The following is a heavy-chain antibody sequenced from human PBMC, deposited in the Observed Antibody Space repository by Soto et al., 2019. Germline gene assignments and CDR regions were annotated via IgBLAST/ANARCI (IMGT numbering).Heavy chain of an antibody. CDR3: AKGGAIVAAGTRVYLYNAMDV. CDR1: GYTFTGYY. D-gene: IGHD1-26*01. CDR2: INPNSGDT. Sequence: QVQLVQSGTEVKRPGDSVKVSCKASGYTFTGYYVHWVLQAPGQGLECMGWINPNSGDTYLAQRFPGRFTINRDTYIGTAYMEMRGLTSDDTAEYYCAKGGAIVAAGTRVYLYNAMDVWGQGTTVTVSS. J-gene: IGHJ6*02. V-gene: IGHV1-2*02.